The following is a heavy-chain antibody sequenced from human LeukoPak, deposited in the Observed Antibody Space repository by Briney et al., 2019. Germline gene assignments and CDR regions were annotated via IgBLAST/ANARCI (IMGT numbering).Heavy chain of an antibody. J-gene: IGHJ4*02. V-gene: IGHV3-48*02. D-gene: IGHD6-13*01. CDR2: ITLSSTTI. Sequence: GSLRLSCGASGFTFSNYNMNWVRQAPGRGLEWISYITLSSTTIYYADSVKGRFTVSRDNAKNSLYLQMNSLRDEDTAVYYCAREPPYSSSWTVFDFWGQGTLVTVSS. CDR1: GFTFSNYN. CDR3: AREPPYSSSWTVFDF.